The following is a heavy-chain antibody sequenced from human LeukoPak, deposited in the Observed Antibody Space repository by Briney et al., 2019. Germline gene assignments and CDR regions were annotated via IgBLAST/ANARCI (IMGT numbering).Heavy chain of an antibody. D-gene: IGHD1-26*01. Sequence: SETLSLTCAVYGGSFSGYYWSWIRQPPGKGLEWIGEINHSGGTNYNPSLKSRVTISVDTSKNQFSLKLSSVTAADTAVYYCARGRSYSVDYWGQGTLVTVSS. V-gene: IGHV4-34*01. CDR2: INHSGGT. CDR3: ARGRSYSVDY. CDR1: GGSFSGYY. J-gene: IGHJ4*02.